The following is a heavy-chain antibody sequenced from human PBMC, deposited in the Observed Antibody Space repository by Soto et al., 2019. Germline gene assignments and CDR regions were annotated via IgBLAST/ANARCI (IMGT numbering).Heavy chain of an antibody. J-gene: IGHJ4*02. D-gene: IGHD1-26*01. CDR1: GFTFNNYA. Sequence: VQLLESGGGLVQPGGSLRLSCAASGFTFNNYAMNWVRQAPGKGLEWVSAIRNSGGFTYYADSVKGRFTISRDNSKNTRYLHMKSLRAEDTDLYYFAKDYFETNGPYFFDYWGQGTLVTVSS. CDR2: IRNSGGFT. CDR3: AKDYFETNGPYFFDY. V-gene: IGHV3-23*01.